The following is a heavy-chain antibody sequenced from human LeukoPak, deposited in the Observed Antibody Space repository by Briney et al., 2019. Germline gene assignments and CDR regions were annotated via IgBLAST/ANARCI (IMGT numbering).Heavy chain of an antibody. CDR3: AKVLRGSGWLPIDY. D-gene: IGHD6-13*01. CDR1: GSTFSSSA. V-gene: IGHV3-23*01. J-gene: IGHJ4*02. CDR2: ISGSGGST. Sequence: GGSLRLSCAASGSTFSSSAMSWVRQAPGKGLEWVSAISGSGGSTYYADSVKGRFTISRDNSKNTLYLQMNSLRAEDTAVYYCAKVLRGSGWLPIDYWGQGTLVTVSS.